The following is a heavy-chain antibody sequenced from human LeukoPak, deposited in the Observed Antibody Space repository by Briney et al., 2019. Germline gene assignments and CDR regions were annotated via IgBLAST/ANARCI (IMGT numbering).Heavy chain of an antibody. CDR1: VGSISSIIYS. V-gene: IGHV4-39*02. J-gene: IGHJ6*03. CDR3: ARLGRGTTVTYYFYYYMDV. D-gene: IGHD4-17*01. Sequence: SETLSLTCAVSVGSISSIIYSWGWIRQPPGKGLEWVGTISSSGTTYYSPSLKSRVTLSVDPSKTHLSLNLCSGAATDSTVYSCARLGRGTTVTYYFYYYMDVWGKGTTVTVSS. CDR2: ISSSGTT.